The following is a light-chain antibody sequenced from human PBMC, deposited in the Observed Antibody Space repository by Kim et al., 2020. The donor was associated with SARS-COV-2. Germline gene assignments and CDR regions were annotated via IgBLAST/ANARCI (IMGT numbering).Light chain of an antibody. CDR1: QGISSY. CDR3: QQYYSYPLT. Sequence: AIRITQSPSSLSASTGDRVTITCRASQGISSYLAWYQQKPGKAPKLLIYAASTLQSGVPSRFSGSGSGTDFTLTISCLQSEDFATYYCQQYYSYPLTFGGWTKVDIK. J-gene: IGKJ4*01. CDR2: AAS. V-gene: IGKV1-8*01.